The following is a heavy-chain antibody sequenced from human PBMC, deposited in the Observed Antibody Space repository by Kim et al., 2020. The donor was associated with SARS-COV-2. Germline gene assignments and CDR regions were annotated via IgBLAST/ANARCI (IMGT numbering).Heavy chain of an antibody. V-gene: IGHV4-59*13. Sequence: SETLSLTCTVSGGSISSYYWSWIRQPPGKGLEWIGYIYYSGSTNYNPSLKSRVTISVDTSKNQFSLKLSSVTAADTAVYYCARGSRIRGYSYGHFDYWGQGTLVTVSS. D-gene: IGHD5-18*01. CDR1: GGSISSYY. CDR3: ARGSRIRGYSYGHFDY. J-gene: IGHJ4*02. CDR2: IYYSGST.